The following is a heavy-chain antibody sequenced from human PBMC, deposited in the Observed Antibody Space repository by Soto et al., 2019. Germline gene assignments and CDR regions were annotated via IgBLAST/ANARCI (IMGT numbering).Heavy chain of an antibody. CDR1: GFAFDDYT. J-gene: IGHJ3*02. Sequence: EVQLVESGGGLVQPGRSLRLSCAASGFAFDDYTMHWVRQVPGKGLEWVSGINWNSDTVGYADSVKGRFTISRDNARNSLYLQMDSLSAEDTALYYCAKTMAVVVMTDAFDIWGQGTMVTVSS. V-gene: IGHV3-9*01. D-gene: IGHD3-22*01. CDR3: AKTMAVVVMTDAFDI. CDR2: INWNSDTV.